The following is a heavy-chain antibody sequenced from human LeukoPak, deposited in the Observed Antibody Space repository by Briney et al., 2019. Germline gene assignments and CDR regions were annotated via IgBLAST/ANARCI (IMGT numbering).Heavy chain of an antibody. D-gene: IGHD3-10*01. J-gene: IGHJ4*02. Sequence: GGSLRLSCAASGFTFDDYAMQWVRQAPGKGLEWVSGISWNSGSIGYVDSVKGRFTISRDNAKNSLYLQMNSLRAEDMALYYCAKGAFAYYYGSGSYYFDYWGQGTLVTVSS. CDR1: GFTFDDYA. CDR3: AKGAFAYYYGSGSYYFDY. V-gene: IGHV3-9*03. CDR2: ISWNSGSI.